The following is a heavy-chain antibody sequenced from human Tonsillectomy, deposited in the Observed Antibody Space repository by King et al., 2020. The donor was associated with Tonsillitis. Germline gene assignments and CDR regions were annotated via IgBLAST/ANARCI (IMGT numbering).Heavy chain of an antibody. Sequence: VQLVQSGGGSVQPGGSQRLSCAASGFTFSSYVMSWVRQAPGKGLEWVSAISGSGGSTYYADSVKGRFTISRDNSRNTLYLQMNTLRAEDTAVYYCAKVNLWFDYWDYWGQGTLVTVSS. V-gene: IGHV3-23*04. CDR1: GFTFSSYV. J-gene: IGHJ4*02. CDR2: ISGSGGST. CDR3: AKVNLWFDYWDY. D-gene: IGHD3-10*01.